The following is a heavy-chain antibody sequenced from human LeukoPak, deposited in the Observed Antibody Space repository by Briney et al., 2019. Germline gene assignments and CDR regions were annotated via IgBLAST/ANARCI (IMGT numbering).Heavy chain of an antibody. V-gene: IGHV3-21*01. CDR2: SSISSSYI. Sequence: PGGSLRLSCAASGFTFSSYSMNWVRQAPGKGLEWVPSSSISSSYIYYADSVKGRFTISLNNAKNSPYLAMNHLRAEDTAVYYCARDLVLDAFDIWGQGTMVTVSS. D-gene: IGHD6-13*01. CDR3: ARDLVLDAFDI. CDR1: GFTFSSYS. J-gene: IGHJ3*02.